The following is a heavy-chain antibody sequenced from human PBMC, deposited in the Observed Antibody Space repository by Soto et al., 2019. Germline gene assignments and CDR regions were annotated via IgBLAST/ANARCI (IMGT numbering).Heavy chain of an antibody. Sequence: QITLKESGPTLVKPTQTLTLTCTFSGFSLSTSKVGVGWIRQPPGKALEWLALIYRDDDKYYSPSLKSRLTITKDTSKNQVVLTMTNVEAVDTGTYYCAHKEGIDYDYWGQGTLVTVSS. D-gene: IGHD2-15*01. CDR1: GFSLSTSKVG. CDR3: AHKEGIDYDY. V-gene: IGHV2-5*02. CDR2: IYRDDDK. J-gene: IGHJ4*02.